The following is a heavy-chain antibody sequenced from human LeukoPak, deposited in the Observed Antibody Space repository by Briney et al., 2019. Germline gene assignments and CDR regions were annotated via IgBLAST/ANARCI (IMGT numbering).Heavy chain of an antibody. Sequence: GGSLRLSCTASGFTFSNHWMSWVRQAPGKGLEWVSAISGSGGSTYYADSVKGRFTISRDNSKNTLYLQMNSLRAEDTAVYYCAKADTIFGVVHVDYWGQGTLVTVSS. J-gene: IGHJ4*02. CDR1: GFTFSNHW. D-gene: IGHD3-3*01. CDR3: AKADTIFGVVHVDY. CDR2: ISGSGGST. V-gene: IGHV3-23*01.